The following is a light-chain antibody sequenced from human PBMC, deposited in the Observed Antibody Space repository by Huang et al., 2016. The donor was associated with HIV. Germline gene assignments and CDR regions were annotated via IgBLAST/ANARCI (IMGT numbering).Light chain of an antibody. CDR2: AAS. J-gene: IGKJ1*01. V-gene: IGKV1-NL1*01. CDR1: QGISNS. Sequence: IQMTQSPSSLPASVGDRVTITCRASQGISNSLAWYQQKPGKAPKLLLYAASKLESGVPSRFSGSASGTDYTLTISSLQPEDFATYYCQQYWSTPPATFGQGTKVEIK. CDR3: QQYWSTPPAT.